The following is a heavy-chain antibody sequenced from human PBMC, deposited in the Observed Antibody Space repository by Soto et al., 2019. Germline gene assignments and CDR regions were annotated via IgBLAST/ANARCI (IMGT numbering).Heavy chain of an antibody. J-gene: IGHJ4*02. CDR3: AKAGGGFGDFVHQ. V-gene: IGHV3-30*18. CDR2: ILYDGSDK. Sequence: QVQLVESGGSVVQPGRSLRLSCAASGFTFSSYGMHWVRQAPGKGLEWVTGILYDGSDKYYADSVKGRFTISRENSKNTLYLQMNSLRIEDSAVYYCAKAGGGFGDFVHQWGQGTPVTVSS. CDR1: GFTFSSYG. D-gene: IGHD3-10*01.